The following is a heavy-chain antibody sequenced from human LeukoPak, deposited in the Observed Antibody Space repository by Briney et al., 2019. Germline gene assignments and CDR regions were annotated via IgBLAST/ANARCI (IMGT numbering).Heavy chain of an antibody. J-gene: IGHJ6*03. CDR3: ATDQGGSIDSYYMDV. Sequence: ASVKVSCKVSGYTLTELSMHWVRQAPGKGLEWMGGFDPEDGETIYAQKFQGRVTMTEDTSTDTAYMELSSLRSEDTAVYYCATDQGGSIDSYYMDVWGKGTTVTVSS. D-gene: IGHD3-16*01. CDR2: FDPEDGET. V-gene: IGHV1-24*01. CDR1: GYTLTELS.